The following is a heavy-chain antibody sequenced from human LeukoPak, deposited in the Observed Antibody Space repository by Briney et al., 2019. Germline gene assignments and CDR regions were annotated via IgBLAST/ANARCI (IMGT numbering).Heavy chain of an antibody. J-gene: IGHJ3*02. CDR1: GFPFNSYV. Sequence: GGSLRLSCAASGFPFNSYVMTWVRQAPGKGLEWVSVISGSGGLTYHADSVKGRFTVSRDNSKNTLYLQMNSLRAEDTAVYSCAKGYYDYIWGSYRSDAFNIWGQGTMVTVSS. CDR3: AKGYYDYIWGSYRSDAFNI. D-gene: IGHD3-16*02. CDR2: ISGSGGLT. V-gene: IGHV3-23*01.